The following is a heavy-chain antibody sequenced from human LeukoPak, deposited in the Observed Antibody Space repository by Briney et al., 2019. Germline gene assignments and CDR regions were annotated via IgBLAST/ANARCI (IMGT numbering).Heavy chain of an antibody. J-gene: IGHJ4*02. CDR1: GDSISSSSYY. V-gene: IGHV4-39*07. D-gene: IGHD6-13*01. Sequence: SETLSLTCTVSGDSISSSSYYWGWIRQPPGKGLEWIGSIYYSGSTYYNPSLKSRVTISVDTSKNQFSLKLSSVTAADTAVYYCARSWYSSSWYTTSWGQGTLVTVSS. CDR2: IYYSGST. CDR3: ARSWYSSSWYTTS.